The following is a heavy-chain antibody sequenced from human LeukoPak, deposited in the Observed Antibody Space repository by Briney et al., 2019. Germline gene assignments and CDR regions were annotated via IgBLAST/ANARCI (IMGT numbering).Heavy chain of an antibody. D-gene: IGHD3-10*01. CDR1: SGSIGSSSNY. CDR3: ARSSIWFGELNFDY. Sequence: PSETLSLTCTVSSGSIGSSSNYWGWLRQAPGKGREWIGNVYYSGSTFYNPSLKSRVTISVDTSKNQFSLKLSSVTAADTAVYYCARSSIWFGELNFDYWGQGTLVTVSS. J-gene: IGHJ4*02. V-gene: IGHV4-39*01. CDR2: VYYSGST.